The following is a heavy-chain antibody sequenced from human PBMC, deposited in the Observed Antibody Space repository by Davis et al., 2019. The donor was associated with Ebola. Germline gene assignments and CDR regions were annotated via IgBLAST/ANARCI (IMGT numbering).Heavy chain of an antibody. CDR1: GFTFSSYG. D-gene: IGHD5-24*01. J-gene: IGHJ3*02. CDR2: ISYDGSNK. Sequence: GESLKISCAASGFTFSSYGMHWVRQAPGKGLEWVAVISYDGSNKYYADSVKGRFTISRDNSKNTLYLQMNSLRAEDTAVYYCAKPAEMATINDAFDIWGQGTMVTVSS. V-gene: IGHV3-30*18. CDR3: AKPAEMATINDAFDI.